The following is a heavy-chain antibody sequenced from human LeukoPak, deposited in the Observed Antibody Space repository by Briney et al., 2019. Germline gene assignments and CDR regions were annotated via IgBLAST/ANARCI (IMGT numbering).Heavy chain of an antibody. Sequence: GGSLRLSCAASGFTFSGSAMHWVRQASGKGLEWVGRIRSKANTYATAYAASVKGRFTISRDDSKNTAYLQMNSLKTEDTAVYYCARSTGDSTGNWFDPWGQGTLVTVSS. J-gene: IGHJ5*02. D-gene: IGHD2-21*02. CDR1: GFTFSGSA. CDR2: IRSKANTYAT. V-gene: IGHV3-73*01. CDR3: ARSTGDSTGNWFDP.